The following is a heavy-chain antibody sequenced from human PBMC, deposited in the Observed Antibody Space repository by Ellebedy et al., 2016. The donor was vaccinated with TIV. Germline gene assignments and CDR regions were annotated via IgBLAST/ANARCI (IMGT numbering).Heavy chain of an antibody. CDR3: ARSPGIQLWLRYSDY. Sequence: AASVKVSCKASGYSFISYYLHWVRQAPGQGLEWMGIINPSGGSTSYAQKFQGRVTMTRDTSTSTVYMELSSLRSEDTAVYYCARSPGIQLWLRYSDYWGQGTLVTVSS. D-gene: IGHD5-18*01. CDR2: INPSGGST. V-gene: IGHV1-46*01. J-gene: IGHJ4*02. CDR1: GYSFISYY.